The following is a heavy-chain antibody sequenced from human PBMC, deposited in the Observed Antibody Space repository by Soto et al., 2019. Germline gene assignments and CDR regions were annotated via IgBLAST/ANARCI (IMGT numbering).Heavy chain of an antibody. Sequence: ASVKVSCKASGYTFTALYMNWVRQAPGQGLEWMGWVNPNTGVTRYAQKFQGRVTMTRDTSVNTAYMELSGLTSDDTAVYYCTTLRLDPWGQGTLVTVSS. J-gene: IGHJ5*02. CDR2: VNPNTGVT. CDR1: GYTFTALY. D-gene: IGHD3-9*01. CDR3: TTLRLDP. V-gene: IGHV1-2*02.